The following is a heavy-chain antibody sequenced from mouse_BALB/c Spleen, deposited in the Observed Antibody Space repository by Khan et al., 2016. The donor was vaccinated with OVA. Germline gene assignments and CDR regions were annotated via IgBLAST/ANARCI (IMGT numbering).Heavy chain of an antibody. CDR1: GFSLTSYG. V-gene: IGHV2-9*02. J-gene: IGHJ2*01. CDR2: IWAGGST. Sequence: QVRLQQSGPGLVAPSQSLSITCTVSGFSLTSYGVNWVRQPPGKGMEWLGVIWAGGSTHYNSALMSRLSLSKHNSKSQVFLKRNSLQNDDTAMYYCARLEDIWGQGTTLTVSS. D-gene: IGHD1-3*01. CDR3: ARLEDI.